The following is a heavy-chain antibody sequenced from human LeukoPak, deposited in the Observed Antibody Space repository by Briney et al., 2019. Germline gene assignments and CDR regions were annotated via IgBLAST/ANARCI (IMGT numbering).Heavy chain of an antibody. CDR2: INHSGST. CDR3: ARGSGWYFHWFDP. V-gene: IGHV4-34*01. Sequence: SETLSLTCAVYGGSFSGYYWSWIRQPPGKGLEWIGEINHSGSTNYNPSLKSRVTISVDTSKNQFSLKLSSVTAADTAVYYCARGSGWYFHWFDPWGQGTLVTVSS. J-gene: IGHJ5*02. D-gene: IGHD6-19*01. CDR1: GGSFSGYY.